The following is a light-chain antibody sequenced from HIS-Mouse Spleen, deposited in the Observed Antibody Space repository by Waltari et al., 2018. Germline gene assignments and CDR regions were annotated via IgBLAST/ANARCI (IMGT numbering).Light chain of an antibody. V-gene: IGLV3-10*01. CDR3: YSTESSGNHRV. CDR2: EDS. J-gene: IGLJ2*01. CDR1: ALPKKY. Sequence: SYDLSQPPSVSVSPGQTPSITCSGDALPKKYAYWYQQKSGQVPVLVIDEDSKRPSGFPGRFSGTSSGTMATLTISGARVEDEADYYCYSTESSGNHRVFGGGTKLTVL.